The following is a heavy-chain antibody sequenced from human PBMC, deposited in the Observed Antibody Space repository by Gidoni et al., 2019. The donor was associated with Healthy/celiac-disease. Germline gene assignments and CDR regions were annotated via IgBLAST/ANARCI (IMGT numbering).Heavy chain of an antibody. CDR3: AKADCSSTSCQYYYYYYGMDV. D-gene: IGHD2-2*01. J-gene: IGHJ6*02. V-gene: IGHV1-69*01. CDR2: IIPILGTA. Sequence: QVQLVQSGAEVQTPGSSVKVSCKASGAPFSSYAISWVRQAPGHGLEWMGGIIPILGTANYAQKCQGRVTITADEATSTAYRELSSLRSEDTAVYYCAKADCSSTSCQYYYYYYGMDVWGQGTTVTVSS. CDR1: GAPFSSYA.